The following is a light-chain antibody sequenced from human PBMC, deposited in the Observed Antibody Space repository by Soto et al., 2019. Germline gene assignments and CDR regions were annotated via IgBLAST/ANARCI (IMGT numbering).Light chain of an antibody. CDR1: QNVSSNL. J-gene: IGKJ5*01. CDR2: GAS. CDR3: QQYDWPAIT. V-gene: IGKV3-20*01. Sequence: VSLSQGGRSTLSFRASQNVSSNLLVWYQQHPGQAPRLLIYGASSRATGIPDRFSGSGSGTDFTLTVSSLEPEDFAVYYCQQYDWPAITFGQGTRLEIK.